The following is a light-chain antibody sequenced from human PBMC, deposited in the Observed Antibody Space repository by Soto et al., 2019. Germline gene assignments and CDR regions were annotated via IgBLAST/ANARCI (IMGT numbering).Light chain of an antibody. CDR1: QSVSSSY. V-gene: IGKV3-20*01. J-gene: IGKJ1*01. CDR3: QQFGSSSWT. CDR2: GAS. Sequence: ESVLTQSPCTLSLSPGEKATLSCRASQSVSSSYLAWYQQKPGQAPRLLIYGASSRATGIPDRFSGSGSGTDFTLTVSRLEPEDFAVYYCQQFGSSSWTFGQGNKV.